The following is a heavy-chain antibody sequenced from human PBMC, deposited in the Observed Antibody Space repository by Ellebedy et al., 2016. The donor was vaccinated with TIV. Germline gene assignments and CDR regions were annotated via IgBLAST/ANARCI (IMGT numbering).Heavy chain of an antibody. CDR3: ARDVRYYESSGNLETGSTPPPPP. V-gene: IGHV3-74*01. Sequence: GESLKISCAASGFTFSSYWMHWVRQTPGKGLEWVSRINSDGRTINYADSVRGRFTISRDNAKNTLYLQMNSLRAEDTAVYYCARDVRYYESSGNLETGSTPPPPPWGQGTLVTVSS. CDR1: GFTFSSYW. J-gene: IGHJ5*02. D-gene: IGHD3-22*01. CDR2: INSDGRTI.